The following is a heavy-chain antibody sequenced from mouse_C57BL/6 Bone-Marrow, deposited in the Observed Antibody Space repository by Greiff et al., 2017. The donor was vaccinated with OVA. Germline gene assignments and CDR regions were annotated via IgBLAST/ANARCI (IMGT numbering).Heavy chain of an antibody. V-gene: IGHV2-5*01. CDR2: IWRGGST. J-gene: IGHJ1*03. D-gene: IGHD2-12*01. CDR1: GFSLTSYG. CDR3: AKSYYSNYWYFDV. Sequence: QVQLQQSGPGLVQPSQSLSITCTVSGFSLTSYGVHWVRQSPGKGLEWLGVIWRGGSTDYNAAVMSRLSITKDNSKSQVFFKMNSLQADDTAIYYCAKSYYSNYWYFDVWGTGTTVTVSS.